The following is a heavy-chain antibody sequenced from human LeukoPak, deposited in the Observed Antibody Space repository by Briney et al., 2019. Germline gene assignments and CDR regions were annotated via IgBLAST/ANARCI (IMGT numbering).Heavy chain of an antibody. J-gene: IGHJ4*02. CDR2: INPNTGVT. CDR3: ARELHSSWFDY. CDR1: GYAFTYCH. Sequence: ASVKVSCKASGYAFTYCHVHWVRQAPGQGLEWMGWINPNTGVTKYAQKFEGWVTITRDTSISTAYMALSRLRSDDTAIYYCARELHSSWFDYWGQGTLVTVSS. V-gene: IGHV1-2*04. D-gene: IGHD6-13*01.